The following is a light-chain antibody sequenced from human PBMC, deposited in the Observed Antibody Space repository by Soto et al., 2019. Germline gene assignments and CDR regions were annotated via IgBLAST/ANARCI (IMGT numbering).Light chain of an antibody. Sequence: MTHSPLSLPFTPVYIVTVACLASQNINTYLNWYQQKPGKAPKLLMFDAASLQSGVPSRFSGSGSRTDFTLTITSLQPEDFATYYCQQTSSAPFTFGPGTKVDIK. CDR2: DAA. J-gene: IGKJ3*01. CDR3: QQTSSAPFT. V-gene: IGKV1-39*01. CDR1: QNINTY.